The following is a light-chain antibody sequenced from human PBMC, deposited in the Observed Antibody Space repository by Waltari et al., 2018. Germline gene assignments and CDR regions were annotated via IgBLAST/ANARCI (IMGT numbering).Light chain of an antibody. CDR1: SSDVGIYNL. V-gene: IGLV2-23*02. J-gene: IGLJ1*01. Sequence: QSALTQPAYVSGSPGPSITISCTATSSDVGIYNLVSWYQQHPGKAPKLMIYEVSKRPSGVSNRFSGSKSGNTASLTISGLQAEDEADYYCCSYAGSSTYVFGTGTKVTVL. CDR2: EVS. CDR3: CSYAGSSTYV.